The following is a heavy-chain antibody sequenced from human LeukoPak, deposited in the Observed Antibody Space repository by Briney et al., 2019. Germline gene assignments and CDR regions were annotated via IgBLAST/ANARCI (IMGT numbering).Heavy chain of an antibody. J-gene: IGHJ4*02. CDR2: ISYDGSNK. Sequence: QPGRSLRLSCAASGFTFSSYGMHWVRQAPGKGLEWVAVISYDGSNKYYADSVKGRFTISRDNSKTTVYLQMNSLRAEDTAVYYCARDRSGFYSIDQWGQGTLVTVSP. D-gene: IGHD5-12*01. CDR3: ARDRSGFYSIDQ. CDR1: GFTFSSYG. V-gene: IGHV3-30*03.